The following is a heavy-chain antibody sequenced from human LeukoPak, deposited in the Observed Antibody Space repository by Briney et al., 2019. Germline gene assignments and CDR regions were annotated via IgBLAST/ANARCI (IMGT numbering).Heavy chain of an antibody. CDR2: IYPGDSDT. J-gene: IGHJ4*02. CDR3: ARRPPYDFWSGYDSYYFDY. CDR1: RYSFTSYW. V-gene: IGHV5-51*01. D-gene: IGHD3-3*01. Sequence: GESLKISCKGSRYSFTSYWIGWVRQMPGKGLEWMGIIYPGDSDTRYSPSFQGQVTISADKSISTAYLQWSSLKASDTAMYYCARRPPYDFWSGYDSYYFDYWGQGTPVTVSS.